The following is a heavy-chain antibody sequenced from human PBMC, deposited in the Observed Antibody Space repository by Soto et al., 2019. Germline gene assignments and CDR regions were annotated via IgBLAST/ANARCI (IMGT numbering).Heavy chain of an antibody. J-gene: IGHJ4*02. CDR3: ARSTGTRPWYYFDY. D-gene: IGHD1-7*01. V-gene: IGHV4-31*03. Sequence: SETLSLTCTVSGGSISSGGYYWSWIRQHPGKGLEWIGYIYYTGSTYYNPSLKSRVSISVDTSKNQFSLKLSSMTAADTAVYYCARSTGTRPWYYFDYWGQGTLVTVSS. CDR1: GGSISSGGYY. CDR2: IYYTGST.